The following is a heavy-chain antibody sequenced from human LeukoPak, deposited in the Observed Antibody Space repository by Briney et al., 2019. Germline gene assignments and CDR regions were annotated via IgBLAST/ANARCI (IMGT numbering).Heavy chain of an antibody. V-gene: IGHV1-69*06. CDR3: ARGPEGFYYYYYMDV. J-gene: IGHJ6*03. D-gene: IGHD3-3*01. CDR1: GGTFSSYA. Sequence: SVKVSCKASGGTFSSYAISWVRQAPGQGLEWMGGIIPIFGTGNYAQKFQGRVTITADKSTSTAYMELSSLRSEDTAVYYCARGPEGFYYYYYMDVWGKGTTVTVSS. CDR2: IIPIFGTG.